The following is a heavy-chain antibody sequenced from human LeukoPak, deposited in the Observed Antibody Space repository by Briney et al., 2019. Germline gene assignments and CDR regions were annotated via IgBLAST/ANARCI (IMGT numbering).Heavy chain of an antibody. D-gene: IGHD3-22*01. J-gene: IGHJ5*02. CDR1: GGSISSYH. CDR3: ARDGYYDSSGYYYVSDWFDP. CDR2: IYNSGST. Sequence: SETLSLACTVCGGSISSYHWSWIRQPPGKGLEYIGYIYNSGSTNYKPSLKSRVTISIDTSENQLSLKLSSVTTADTAVYYCARDGYYDSSGYYYVSDWFDPWGQGTLVTVSS. V-gene: IGHV4-59*01.